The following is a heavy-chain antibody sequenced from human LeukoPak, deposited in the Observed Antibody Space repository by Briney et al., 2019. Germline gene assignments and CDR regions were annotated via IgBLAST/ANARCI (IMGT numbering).Heavy chain of an antibody. D-gene: IGHD6-19*01. CDR2: INHSGST. CDR1: GGSFSGYY. CDR3: ARLPYSSGWTEKYAFDI. Sequence: PSETLSLTCAVYGGSFSGYYWSWIRQPPGKGLEWIGEINHSGSTNYNPSLKSRVTISVDTSKNQFSLKLSSVTAADTAVYYCARLPYSSGWTEKYAFDIWGQGTMVTVSS. J-gene: IGHJ3*02. V-gene: IGHV4-34*01.